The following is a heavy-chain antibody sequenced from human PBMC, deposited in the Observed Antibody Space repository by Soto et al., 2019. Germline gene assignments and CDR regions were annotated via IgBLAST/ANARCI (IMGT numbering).Heavy chain of an antibody. CDR3: AMDRYCSSTSCYTPYYYYHGMDV. CDR1: GYTFTSYG. J-gene: IGHJ6*02. D-gene: IGHD2-2*02. Sequence: VSSVKVSCKASGYTFTSYGISWVRQAPGQGLEWMGWISAYNGNTNYAQKLQGRVTMTTDTSTSTAYMELRSLRSDDTAVYYCAMDRYCSSTSCYTPYYYYHGMDVWGQGTTVTVSS. CDR2: ISAYNGNT. V-gene: IGHV1-18*01.